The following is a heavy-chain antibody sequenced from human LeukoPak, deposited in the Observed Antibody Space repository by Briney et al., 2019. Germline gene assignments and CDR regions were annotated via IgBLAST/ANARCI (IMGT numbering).Heavy chain of an antibody. CDR3: ARDSSSGATPRYFDY. CDR2: ISAYNGNT. Sequence: ASVKVSCKASGYTFTSYGISWVRQAPGQGLEWMGWISAYNGNTNYAQKLQGRVTMTTDTSTSTAYMELRSLRSDDTAVYYCARDSSSGATPRYFDYWGQGTLVTVSS. J-gene: IGHJ4*02. V-gene: IGHV1-18*01. D-gene: IGHD6-6*01. CDR1: GYTFTSYG.